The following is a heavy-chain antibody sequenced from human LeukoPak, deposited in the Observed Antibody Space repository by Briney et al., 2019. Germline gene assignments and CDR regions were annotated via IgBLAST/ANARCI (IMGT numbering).Heavy chain of an antibody. CDR2: IYHTGST. CDR3: ARSPRIAAASMNWFDP. J-gene: IGHJ5*02. CDR1: GGSVSDYY. V-gene: IGHV4-59*02. D-gene: IGHD6-13*01. Sequence: SETLSLTCTISGGSVSDYYWSWIRQSPGKGLEWIGYIYHTGSTSYSPSLKSRVTISADTSQNQFSLKLSSVTAADTAVYYCARSPRIAAASMNWFDPWGQGTLVTVSS.